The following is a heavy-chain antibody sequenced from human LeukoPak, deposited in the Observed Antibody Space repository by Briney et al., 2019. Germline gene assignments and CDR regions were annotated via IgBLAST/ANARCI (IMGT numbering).Heavy chain of an antibody. CDR2: INHSGST. J-gene: IGHJ4*02. D-gene: IGHD3-3*01. CDR1: GGSFSGYY. Sequence: SETLSLTCAVYGGSFSGYYWSWIRQPPGKGLEWIGEINHSGSTNYNPSLKSRVTISVDTSKNQFSLKLSSVTAADTAVYYCARGDYDFWSGYRTHYFDYWGQGTLVTVSS. CDR3: ARGDYDFWSGYRTHYFDY. V-gene: IGHV4-34*01.